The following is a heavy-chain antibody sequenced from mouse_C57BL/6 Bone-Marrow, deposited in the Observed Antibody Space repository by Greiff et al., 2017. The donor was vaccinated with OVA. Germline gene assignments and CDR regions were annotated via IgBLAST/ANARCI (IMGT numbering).Heavy chain of an antibody. CDR3: ARSPYLYYFDY. D-gene: IGHD1-1*01. V-gene: IGHV7-3*01. CDR1: GFTFTDYY. Sequence: EVKVVESGGGLVQPGGSLSLSCAASGFTFTDYYMSWVRQPPGKALEWLGFIRNKANGYTTEYSASVKGRFTISRDNSQSILYLQMNALRAEDSATYDCARSPYLYYFDYWGQGTTLTVSS. J-gene: IGHJ2*01. CDR2: IRNKANGYTT.